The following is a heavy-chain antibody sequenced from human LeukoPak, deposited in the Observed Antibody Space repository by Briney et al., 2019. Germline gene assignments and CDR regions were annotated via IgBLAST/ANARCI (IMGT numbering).Heavy chain of an antibody. CDR1: GFTVSSNY. Sequence: GGSLRLSCAASGFTVSSNYMSWVRQAPGKGLEWVSVICSGGSTYYADSVKGRFTISRDNSKNTLYLQMNSLRAEDTAVYYCARDAPYYDILTGYYWLWGFDYWGQGTLVTVSS. J-gene: IGHJ4*02. D-gene: IGHD3-9*01. CDR2: ICSGGST. V-gene: IGHV3-66*01. CDR3: ARDAPYYDILTGYYWLWGFDY.